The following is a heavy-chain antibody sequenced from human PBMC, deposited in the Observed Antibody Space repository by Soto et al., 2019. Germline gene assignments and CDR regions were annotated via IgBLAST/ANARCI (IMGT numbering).Heavy chain of an antibody. CDR3: ARDQPGYSYGYGLGY. CDR1: GFTSSSYS. D-gene: IGHD5-18*01. CDR2: ISGSSSYI. J-gene: IGHJ4*02. V-gene: IGHV3-21*01. Sequence: EVQLVESGGGLVKPGGSLRLSCAASGFTSSSYSMNWVRQAPGKGLEWVSSISGSSSYIYYADSVKGRFTISRDNAKNSLYLQMNSLRAEDTAVYYCARDQPGYSYGYGLGYWGQGTLVTVSS.